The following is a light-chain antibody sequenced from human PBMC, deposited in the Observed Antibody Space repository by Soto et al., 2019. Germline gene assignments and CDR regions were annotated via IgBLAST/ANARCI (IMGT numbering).Light chain of an antibody. V-gene: IGKV3D-15*01. CDR3: QQYNNWPLYA. Sequence: EIVMTQSPATLSVSPGERATLSCRASQSVSSNLAWYQQKPGQAPRLLIYGAYTRATGIPARFNASGSGTEFTLTISSLQSEDSAVYYCQQYNNWPLYAFGQGTKLEIK. CDR1: QSVSSN. J-gene: IGKJ2*01. CDR2: GAY.